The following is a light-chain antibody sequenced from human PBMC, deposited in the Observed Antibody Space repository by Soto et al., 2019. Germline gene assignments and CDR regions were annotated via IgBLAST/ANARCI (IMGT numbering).Light chain of an antibody. Sequence: EIVLTQSPGTLSLSPGERATLSCRASQSISGSYLAWYQQKPGQAPRLLIYGASSRATGIPDRFSGSGSGADFTLTISSLEPEDFAVYYCQQYCTAQWAFGQGTKVEIK. CDR2: GAS. V-gene: IGKV3-20*01. CDR3: QQYCTAQWA. CDR1: QSISGSY. J-gene: IGKJ1*01.